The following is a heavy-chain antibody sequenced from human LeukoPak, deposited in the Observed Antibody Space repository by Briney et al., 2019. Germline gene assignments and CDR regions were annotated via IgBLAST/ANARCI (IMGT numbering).Heavy chain of an antibody. CDR1: GDSIMRRGYF. J-gene: IGHJ6*04. D-gene: IGHD3-16*01. CDR2: IYDSGTP. Sequence: SETLSLTCTVSGDSIMRRGYFWTWIRQYPGKGLEWIGYIYDSGTPFYNPSLESRLTMSIDTSKSHFSLKLSSVTAADTAVYYCARVGGTELFYNDSYCHYGVDVWGKGTTVIVSS. V-gene: IGHV4-31*03. CDR3: ARVGGTELFYNDSYCHYGVDV.